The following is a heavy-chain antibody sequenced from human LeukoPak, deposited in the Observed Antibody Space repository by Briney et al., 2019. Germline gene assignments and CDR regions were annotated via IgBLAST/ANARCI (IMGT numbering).Heavy chain of an antibody. CDR2: ISYDGSNK. CDR1: GFTFSSYG. D-gene: IGHD6-13*01. Sequence: GGSLRLSCAASGFTFSSYGMHWVRQAPGKGLEWVAVISYDGSNKYYAGSVKGRFTISRDNSKNTLYLQMNSLRAEDTAVYYCAKDRDSSSWYQSSDWFDPWGQGTLVTVSS. CDR3: AKDRDSSSWYQSSDWFDP. V-gene: IGHV3-30*18. J-gene: IGHJ5*02.